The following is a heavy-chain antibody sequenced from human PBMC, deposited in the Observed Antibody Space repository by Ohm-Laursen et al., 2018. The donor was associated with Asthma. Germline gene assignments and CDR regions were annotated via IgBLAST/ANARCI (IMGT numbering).Heavy chain of an antibody. J-gene: IGHJ4*02. Sequence: TLSLTWAVSGGSISSGGYSWSWIRQPPGKGLEWIGYIYHSGSTYYNPSLKSRVTISVDRSKNQFSLKLSSVTAADTAVYYCARGTVTTTLLFDYWGQGTLVTVSS. V-gene: IGHV4-30-2*01. CDR3: ARGTVTTTLLFDY. D-gene: IGHD4-17*01. CDR1: GGSISSGGYS. CDR2: IYHSGST.